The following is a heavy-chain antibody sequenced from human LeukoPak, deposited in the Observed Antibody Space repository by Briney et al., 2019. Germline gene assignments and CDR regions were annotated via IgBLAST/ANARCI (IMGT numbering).Heavy chain of an antibody. J-gene: IGHJ4*02. V-gene: IGHV3-30*18. CDR2: VSHDGSSK. Sequence: GGSLRLSCTASGFTLSFNAIHWVRQAPGKGLEWVSRVSHDGSSKQYPDSVKGRFTISRDNSKNTVYLQMDSLRAEDTAVYYCVQDKSNSWSFDNWGQGTLVTVSS. CDR1: GFTLSFNA. CDR3: VQDKSNSWSFDN. D-gene: IGHD2/OR15-2a*01.